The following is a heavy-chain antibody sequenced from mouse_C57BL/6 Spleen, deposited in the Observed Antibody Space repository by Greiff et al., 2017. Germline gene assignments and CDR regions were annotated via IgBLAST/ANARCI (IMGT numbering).Heavy chain of an antibody. CDR1: GYTFTDYY. J-gene: IGHJ4*01. CDR2: IGPGSGST. D-gene: IGHD2-3*01. Sequence: QVQLQQSGAELVKPGASVKISCKASGYTFTDYYINWVKQRPGQGLEWIGKIGPGSGSTYYNEKFKGKATLTADKSSSTAYMQLSSLTSEDSAVYFYARSPDGYYPYYYAMDYWGQGTSVTVSS. CDR3: ARSPDGYYPYYYAMDY. V-gene: IGHV1-77*01.